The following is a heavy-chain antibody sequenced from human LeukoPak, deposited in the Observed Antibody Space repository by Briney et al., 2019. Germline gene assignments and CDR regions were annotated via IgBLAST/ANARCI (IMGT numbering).Heavy chain of an antibody. V-gene: IGHV3-48*03. Sequence: GGSLRLSCAASGFSFSGYEMNWVRQAPGKGLEWVSYIRSSGSIMYSADSVKGRFTISRDNAKNSLYLQMNSLRAEDTAIYYCSGQYSSSSVVDYWGQGTLVTVSS. CDR1: GFSFSGYE. CDR3: SGQYSSSSVVDY. J-gene: IGHJ4*02. D-gene: IGHD6-6*01. CDR2: IRSSGSIM.